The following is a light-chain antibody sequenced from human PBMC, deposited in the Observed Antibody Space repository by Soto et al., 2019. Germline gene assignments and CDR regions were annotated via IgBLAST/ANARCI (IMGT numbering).Light chain of an antibody. Sequence: QSVLTQPASVSGSPGQSITISCTRTSSDVDGYNYVSWYQQHPGKAPKLMIYDVSNRPSGVSNRFSGSKSGNTASLTISGLQAEDEAHYYCTSYTSTSDVVFGGGTKVTVL. J-gene: IGLJ2*01. CDR3: TSYTSTSDVV. CDR1: SSDVDGYNY. V-gene: IGLV2-14*01. CDR2: DVS.